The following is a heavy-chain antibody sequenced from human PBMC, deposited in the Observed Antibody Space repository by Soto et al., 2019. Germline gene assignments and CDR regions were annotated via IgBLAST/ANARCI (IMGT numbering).Heavy chain of an antibody. V-gene: IGHV1-18*01. CDR3: ARDPQYSTSSQVFDS. J-gene: IGHJ4*02. CDR1: GYTFTTYG. Sequence: QVQLVQSGAEVKKPGASVKVSCKASGYTFTTYGISWVRQAPGQGLEWMGRISTYNGNTKYAQKLQGRVTMTTDTSTSTAYMELRSLRSDYTAVYYCARDPQYSTSSQVFDSWGQGTLVTVSS. D-gene: IGHD6-6*01. CDR2: ISTYNGNT.